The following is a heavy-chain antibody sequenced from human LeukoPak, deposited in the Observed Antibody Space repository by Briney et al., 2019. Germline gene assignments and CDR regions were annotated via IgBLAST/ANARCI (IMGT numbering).Heavy chain of an antibody. CDR2: ISASGDST. V-gene: IGHV3-23*01. CDR1: GFTFRSYG. CDR3: ARRSGIAVAGAFDY. Sequence: GGSLRLSCAASGFTFRSYGMNWVRQAPGKGLEWVSAISASGDSTYYADSVKGRFTISRDNSKNTLYLQMNSLRAEDTAVYYCARRSGIAVAGAFDYWGQGTLVTVSS. J-gene: IGHJ4*02. D-gene: IGHD6-19*01.